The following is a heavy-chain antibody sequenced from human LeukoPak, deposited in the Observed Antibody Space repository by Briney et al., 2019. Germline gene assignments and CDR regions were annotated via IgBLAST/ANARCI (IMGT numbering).Heavy chain of an antibody. V-gene: IGHV3-53*05. CDR3: ARYGNGEWLAHYAFDV. J-gene: IGHJ3*01. CDR2: IYSGGST. Sequence: PGGSLRLSCAASGFTVSSNYMSWVRQAPGKGLEWVSVIYSGGSTYYADSVRGRFTISRDNSKDTVYLQINSLRPEDTAVYHCARYGNGEWLAHYAFDVWGQGTMVTVSS. CDR1: GFTVSSNY. D-gene: IGHD6-19*01.